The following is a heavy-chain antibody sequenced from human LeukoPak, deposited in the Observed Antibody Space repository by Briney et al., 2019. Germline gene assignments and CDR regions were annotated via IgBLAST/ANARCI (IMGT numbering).Heavy chain of an antibody. Sequence: ASVKVSCKASGYTFTSYAMHWVRQAPGQGLEWMGWISAYNGNTNYAQKLQGRVTMTTDTSTSTAYMELRSLRSDDTAVYYCARDDCSGGSCYSLYFQHWGQGTLVTVSS. D-gene: IGHD2-15*01. CDR3: ARDDCSGGSCYSLYFQH. J-gene: IGHJ1*01. CDR2: ISAYNGNT. V-gene: IGHV1-18*01. CDR1: GYTFTSYA.